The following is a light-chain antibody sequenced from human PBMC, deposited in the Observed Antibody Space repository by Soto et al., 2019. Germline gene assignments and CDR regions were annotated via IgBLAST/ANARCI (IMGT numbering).Light chain of an antibody. J-gene: IGKJ1*01. Sequence: IHLTQYPSSLSACEGDRVTITYGASLTISSYLNWYQQKSGKAPKLLISAASSLESGVPPRFSGSGSGTDFTLTITSLQPEDFAPYCCKQRDSIPWTLAEGTRVDI. CDR1: LTISSY. V-gene: IGKV1-39*01. CDR2: AAS. CDR3: KQRDSIPWT.